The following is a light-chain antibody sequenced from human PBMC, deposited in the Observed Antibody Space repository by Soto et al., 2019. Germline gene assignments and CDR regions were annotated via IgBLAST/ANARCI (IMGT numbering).Light chain of an antibody. V-gene: IGKV2-28*01. CDR3: MQAVQTPRT. J-gene: IGKJ2*01. CDR1: QSLLHSNGYNY. Sequence: DLVMTQSPLSLPVTPGEPASISCRSSQSLLHSNGYNYLDWYLQKPGQSPQLLIYSGSNWASGVTDRFSGSGSGTDFTLKISSVEAEDVRNYYCMQAVQTPRTFGPRTKLEIK. CDR2: SGS.